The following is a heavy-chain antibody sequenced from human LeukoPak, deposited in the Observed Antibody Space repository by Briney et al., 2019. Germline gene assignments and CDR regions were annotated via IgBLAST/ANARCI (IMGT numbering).Heavy chain of an antibody. V-gene: IGHV4-34*01. J-gene: IGHJ4*02. D-gene: IGHD3-16*02. CDR1: GGSFSGYY. CDR2: INHSGST. Sequence: SETLSLTCAVYGGSFSGYYWSWIRQPPGKGLEWIGEINHSGSTNYNPSLKSRVTISVDTSKNQFSLKLSSVTAADTAVYYCARGFPPYDYVWGSYRLYYFDYWGQGTLVAVSS. CDR3: ARGFPPYDYVWGSYRLYYFDY.